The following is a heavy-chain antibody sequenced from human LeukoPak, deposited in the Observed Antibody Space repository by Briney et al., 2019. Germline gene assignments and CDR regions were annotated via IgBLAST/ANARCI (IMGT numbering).Heavy chain of an antibody. CDR1: GFTFSSYA. J-gene: IGHJ3*02. Sequence: GGSLRLSCAASGFTFSSYAMSWVRQAPGKGLEWVGRTRNKANSYTTEYAASVKGRFTISRDDSKNSLYLQMNSLKTEDTAVYYCARESTVKAFDIWGQGTMVTVSS. V-gene: IGHV3-72*01. CDR2: TRNKANSYTT. CDR3: ARESTVKAFDI. D-gene: IGHD4-17*01.